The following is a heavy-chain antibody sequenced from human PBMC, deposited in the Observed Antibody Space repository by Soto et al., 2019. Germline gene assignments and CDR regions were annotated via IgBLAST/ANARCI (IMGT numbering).Heavy chain of an antibody. CDR2: IDPSDSYT. J-gene: IGHJ6*02. Sequence: GESLKISCKGSGYSFTSYWISWVRQMPGKGLEWMGRIDPSDSYTNYSPSFQGHVTISADKSISTAYLQWSSLKASDTAMYYCATRWPPVVVPAANLGYYYYGMDVWGQGTTVTVSS. V-gene: IGHV5-10-1*01. CDR1: GYSFTSYW. D-gene: IGHD2-2*01. CDR3: ATRWPPVVVPAANLGYYYYGMDV.